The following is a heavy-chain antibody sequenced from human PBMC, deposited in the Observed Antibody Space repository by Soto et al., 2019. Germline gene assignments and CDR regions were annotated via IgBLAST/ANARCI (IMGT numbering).Heavy chain of an antibody. D-gene: IGHD2-2*01. V-gene: IGHV3-30-3*01. J-gene: IGHJ4*02. CDR3: GRCSSTSCHLGSDY. CDR2: ISYDGSNK. Sequence: GGSLSLSCAASGFTFSSYAMNWVSQAPGKGLEWVALISYDGSNKYYADSVRGRFTISRDSSKNTLYLQMNSLRAADTAVYYCGRCSSTSCHLGSDYWGQGTLGTVSS. CDR1: GFTFSSYA.